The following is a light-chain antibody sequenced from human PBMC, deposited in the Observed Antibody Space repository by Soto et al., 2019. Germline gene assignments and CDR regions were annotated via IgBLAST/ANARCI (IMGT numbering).Light chain of an antibody. CDR3: SSYTSSSTLYV. V-gene: IGLV2-14*01. CDR1: SSDGGAYNY. CDR2: EVS. J-gene: IGLJ1*01. Sequence: QSALTQPASVSESPGQSITISCTGTSSDGGAYNYVSWYQQHPGKAPKLMIYEVSNRPSGVSNRFSGSKSGNTASLTISGLQAEDEADYYCSSYTSSSTLYVFGTGTKLTVL.